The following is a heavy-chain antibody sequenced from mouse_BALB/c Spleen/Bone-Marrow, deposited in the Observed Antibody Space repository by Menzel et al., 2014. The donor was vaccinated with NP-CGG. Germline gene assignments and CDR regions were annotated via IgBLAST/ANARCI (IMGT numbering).Heavy chain of an antibody. D-gene: IGHD2-4*01. CDR1: GFNIKDTY. J-gene: IGHJ2*01. CDR2: IDPANGNT. CDR3: ALYYDYDVGY. V-gene: IGHV14-3*02. Sequence: VQLQQSGADLVKPGASVKLSCTASGFNIKDTYMHWVKQRPEQGLEWIGRIDPANGNTKYDPKFQGKATITADTSSNTAYLQRSSLTSEDTAVYYCALYYDYDVGYWGQGTTLTVSS.